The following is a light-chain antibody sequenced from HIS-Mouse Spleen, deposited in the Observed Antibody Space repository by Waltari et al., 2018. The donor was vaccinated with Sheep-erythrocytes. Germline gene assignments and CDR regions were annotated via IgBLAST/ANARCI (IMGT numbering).Light chain of an antibody. CDR3: CSYAGSYNHV. CDR1: SSDVGVYNH. V-gene: IGLV2-11*02. J-gene: IGLJ1*01. CDR2: DVR. Sequence: QSALTQPRSVSGSPEQSVTISCTGTSSDVGVYNHLSWYQQHPGKSPKLKIYDVRKRPSGVPDRFPGSKSGNTASLTISGLQAEDEADYYCCSYAGSYNHVFATGTKVTVL.